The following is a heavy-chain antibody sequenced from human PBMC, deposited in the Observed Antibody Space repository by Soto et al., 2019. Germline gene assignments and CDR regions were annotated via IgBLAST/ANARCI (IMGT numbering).Heavy chain of an antibody. V-gene: IGHV2-26*01. Sequence: QVTLKESGPVLVKPTETLTLTCTVSGVSLSNARMGVSWIRQPPGKALEWLAHIFSNGEKPYSTSLKSRLTLSKDTSKSQVVLTMTNMVPVDTATDYCARISVSGLIIGYWCQGTLVTVSS. D-gene: IGHD5-12*01. CDR3: ARISVSGLIIGY. CDR1: GVSLSNARMG. CDR2: IFSNGEK. J-gene: IGHJ4*02.